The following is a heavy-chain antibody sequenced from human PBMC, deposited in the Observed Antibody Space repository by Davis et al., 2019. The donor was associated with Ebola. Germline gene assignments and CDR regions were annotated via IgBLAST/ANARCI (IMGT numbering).Heavy chain of an antibody. Sequence: ASVKVSCKASGYTFTSYGISWVRQAPGQGLEWMGWISGYNGNTNYAQRFQGRVTMTTDTSTSTAYMELRSLRSDDTAVYYCARDREEELLWFRELLFGGNWFDPWGQGTLVTVSS. CDR1: GYTFTSYG. CDR3: ARDREEELLWFRELLFGGNWFDP. D-gene: IGHD3-10*01. CDR2: ISGYNGNT. J-gene: IGHJ5*02. V-gene: IGHV1-18*01.